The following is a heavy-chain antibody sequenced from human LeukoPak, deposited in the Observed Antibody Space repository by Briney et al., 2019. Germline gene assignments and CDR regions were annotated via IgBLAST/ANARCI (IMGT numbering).Heavy chain of an antibody. CDR1: GYTFTGYY. J-gene: IGHJ4*02. Sequence: GASVKVSCKASGYTFTGYYIHWVRRAPGQGLEWRGYINPNSGYTNYAQKFQDRVTVTRDTSISTAYMELSRLRSDDTAVYYCAREEANTRIHFGYWGQGTLVTVSS. V-gene: IGHV1-2*02. D-gene: IGHD3-22*01. CDR3: AREEANTRIHFGY. CDR2: INPNSGYT.